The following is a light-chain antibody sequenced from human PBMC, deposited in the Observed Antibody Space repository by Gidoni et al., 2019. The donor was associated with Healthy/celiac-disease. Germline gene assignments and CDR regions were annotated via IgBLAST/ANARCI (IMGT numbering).Light chain of an antibody. CDR2: DVS. Sequence: QSALTQPVSESGSPGQQITISCTGPNSDVGGYNYVSWYQQHPGKAPNLMIYDVSNRPSVVSTRFSASKSGNTASLPISVLQVEDEADYYCSSYTSSSTLVFGGGTKLTVL. CDR1: NSDVGGYNY. CDR3: SSYTSSSTLV. V-gene: IGLV2-14*03. J-gene: IGLJ2*01.